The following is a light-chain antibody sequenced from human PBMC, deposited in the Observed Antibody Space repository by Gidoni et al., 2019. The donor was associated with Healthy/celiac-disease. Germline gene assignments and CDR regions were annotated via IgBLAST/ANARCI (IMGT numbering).Light chain of an antibody. CDR1: QSVSSN. CDR3: QQYNNWPRRT. J-gene: IGKJ1*01. CDR2: GAS. V-gene: IGKV3-15*01. Sequence: EIVMTQSPATLSVSPGERATLSCRASQSVSSNLAWYQQKPGQAPRLLIYGASTRATGIPARFSGSESGTEITLTISSLQSEDFAVYYCQQYNNWPRRTFGQGTKVEIK.